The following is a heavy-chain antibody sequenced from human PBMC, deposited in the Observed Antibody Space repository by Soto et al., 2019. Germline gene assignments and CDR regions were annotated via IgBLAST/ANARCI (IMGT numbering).Heavy chain of an antibody. CDR3: ARDLDIVVVPAAIPRPYYYYYGMDV. CDR2: IIPIFGTA. CDR1: GGTFSSYA. V-gene: IGHV1-69*13. D-gene: IGHD2-2*02. J-gene: IGHJ6*02. Sequence: EASVKVSCKASGGTFSSYAISWVRQAPGQGLEWMGGIIPIFGTANYAQKFQGRVTITADESTSTAYMELSSLRSEDTAVYYCARDLDIVVVPAAIPRPYYYYYGMDVWGQGTTVTVS.